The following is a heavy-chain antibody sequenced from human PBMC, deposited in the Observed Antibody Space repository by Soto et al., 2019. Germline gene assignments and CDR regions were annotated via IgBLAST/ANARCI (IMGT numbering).Heavy chain of an antibody. CDR2: ITTSGGTR. CDR1: GFSFSSYA. CDR3: AKGPLGAVAGTERYCDY. V-gene: IGHV3-23*01. J-gene: IGHJ4*02. Sequence: EVQLLESGGGVVQPGGSLRLSCAASGFSFSSYAMNWVRQAPGKGLEWVSAITTSGGTRYYTDSVKGRFTISRDNSKNTLYLQMDSLRADDTAIYYCAKGPLGAVAGTERYCDYWGQGTLVTLSS. D-gene: IGHD6-19*01.